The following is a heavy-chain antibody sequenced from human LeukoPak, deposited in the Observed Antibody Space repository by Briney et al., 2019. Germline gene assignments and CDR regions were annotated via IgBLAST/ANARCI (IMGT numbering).Heavy chain of an antibody. J-gene: IGHJ4*02. CDR3: ATLAENRDSGYYFDS. D-gene: IGHD3-10*01. V-gene: IGHV3-74*01. CDR2: INSDGSST. CDR1: GFTFSSYW. Sequence: GPLRLSCAASGFTFSSYWMHWVRQVPGKGLVWVSRINSDGSSTIYTDSVKGRFTISRDDAKSTLYLQMNSLRAEDTAVYYCATLAENRDSGYYFDSWGQGTLVTVSS.